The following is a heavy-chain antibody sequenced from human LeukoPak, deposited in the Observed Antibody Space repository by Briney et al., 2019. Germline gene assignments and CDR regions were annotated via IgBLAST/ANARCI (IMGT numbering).Heavy chain of an antibody. V-gene: IGHV3-23*01. D-gene: IGHD7-27*01. CDR2: ITGSGGST. CDR3: ATERNWVFDY. Sequence: GGSLRLSCAASGFTFSSYAMSWIRQAPGKGLEWVSAITGSGGSTYYADSVKGRFTISRDNSKNTLYVQMNSLRAEDTAVYYCATERNWVFDYWGQGTLVTVSS. CDR1: GFTFSSYA. J-gene: IGHJ4*02.